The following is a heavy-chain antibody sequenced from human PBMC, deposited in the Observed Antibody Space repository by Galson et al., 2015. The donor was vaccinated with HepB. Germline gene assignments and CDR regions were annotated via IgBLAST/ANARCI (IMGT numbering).Heavy chain of an antibody. D-gene: IGHD3-22*01. CDR2: ISWNSGSI. Sequence: SLRLSCAASGFTFDDYAMHWVRQAPGKGLEWVSGISWNSGSIGYADSVKGRFTISRDNAKNSLYLQMNSLRAEDTALYYCAKAPAMIVTPPNGWGQGTLVTVSS. J-gene: IGHJ4*02. CDR3: AKAPAMIVTPPNG. CDR1: GFTFDDYA. V-gene: IGHV3-9*01.